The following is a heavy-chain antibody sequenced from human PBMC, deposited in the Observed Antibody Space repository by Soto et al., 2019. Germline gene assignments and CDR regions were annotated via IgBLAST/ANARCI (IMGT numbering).Heavy chain of an antibody. CDR1: GLNLPGYS. CDR3: ARSSKFYDY. J-gene: IGHJ4*02. CDR2: ISSNSDTI. V-gene: IGHV3-48*01. Sequence: GGSLRLPCGPSGLNLPGYSMNRISQDTGKGLEWVSYISSNSDTIYYADSVKGRFTISRDNAKNLLNLQMKSLRAEDTTMYYCARSSKFYDYWGQGTPVTVSS. D-gene: IGHD6-6*01.